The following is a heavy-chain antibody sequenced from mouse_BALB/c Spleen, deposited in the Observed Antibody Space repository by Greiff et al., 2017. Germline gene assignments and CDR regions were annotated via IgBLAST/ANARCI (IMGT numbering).Heavy chain of an antibody. Sequence: QVQLKQSGAELMKPGASVKISCKATGYTFSSYWIEWVKQRPGHGLEWIGEILPGSGSTNYNEKFKGKATFTADTSSNTAYMQLSSLTSEDSAVYYCARNGKRDAMDYWGQGTSVTVSS. CDR1: GYTFSSYW. CDR2: ILPGSGST. D-gene: IGHD2-1*01. J-gene: IGHJ4*01. V-gene: IGHV1-9*01. CDR3: ARNGKRDAMDY.